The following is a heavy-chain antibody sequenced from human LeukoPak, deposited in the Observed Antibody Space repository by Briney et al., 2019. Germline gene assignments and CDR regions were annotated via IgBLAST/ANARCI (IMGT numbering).Heavy chain of an antibody. V-gene: IGHV3-53*01. CDR1: GFTVSSNY. D-gene: IGHD3-22*01. J-gene: IGHJ4*02. Sequence: GGSLILSCAASGFTVSSNYMSWVRQAPGKGLEWVSVIYSGGSTYYADSVKGRFTISRDNSKNTLYLQMNSLRAEDTAVYYCARPGYSSGYYLQYWGQGTLVTVSS. CDR2: IYSGGST. CDR3: ARPGYSSGYYLQY.